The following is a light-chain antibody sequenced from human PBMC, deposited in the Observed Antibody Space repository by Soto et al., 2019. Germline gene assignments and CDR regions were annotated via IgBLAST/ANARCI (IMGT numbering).Light chain of an antibody. J-gene: IGKJ4*01. V-gene: IGKV3-15*01. CDR3: QQYKTWLT. CDR1: QSVDYN. Sequence: EVVLTQSPATLSVSPGERVTLSCRASQSVDYNLAWYQQKPGQAPRLLIYVVATRATGIPARFSGSASGTEFTLTISSLQSEDFAIYYCQQYKTWLTFGGGTKVEIK. CDR2: VVA.